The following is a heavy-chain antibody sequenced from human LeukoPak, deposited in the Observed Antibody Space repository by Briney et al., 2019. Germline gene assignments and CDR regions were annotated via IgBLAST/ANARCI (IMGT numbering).Heavy chain of an antibody. V-gene: IGHV3-23*01. D-gene: IGHD5-12*01. Sequence: GGSLRLSCAASGFTFSSYAMSWVRQAPGKGLEWVSAISGSGGSTYYADSVKGRFTISRDNSKNTLYLQMNSLRAEDTAVYYCASRAVDIVATTKDYYYYMDVWGKGTTVTVSS. CDR3: ASRAVDIVATTKDYYYYMDV. J-gene: IGHJ6*03. CDR2: ISGSGGST. CDR1: GFTFSSYA.